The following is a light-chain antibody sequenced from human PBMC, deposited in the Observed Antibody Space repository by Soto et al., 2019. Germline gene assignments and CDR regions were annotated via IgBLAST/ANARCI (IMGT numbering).Light chain of an antibody. CDR3: GTWDNSLSAVV. V-gene: IGLV1-51*01. Sequence: QSVLTQPPSMSAAPGQKVTISCSGSSSNIGNNYVSWYQQLPGTAPKLLIYDNNKRPSGIPDRFSGSKSATSATLDITGLQTGDEADYYCGTWDNSLSAVVFGGGTKLTVL. CDR2: DNN. CDR1: SSNIGNNY. J-gene: IGLJ2*01.